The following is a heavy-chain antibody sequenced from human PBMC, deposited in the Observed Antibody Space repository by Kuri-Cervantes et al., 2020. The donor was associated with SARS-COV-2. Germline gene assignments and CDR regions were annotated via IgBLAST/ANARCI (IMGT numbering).Heavy chain of an antibody. Sequence: GESLKISCAASGFTFSSYSMNWVRQAPGKGLEWVSSISSSSSYIYYADSVKGRFTISRDNAKNSLYLQMNSLRAEDTAVYYCARNGGLGVSWQYYYYYMDVWGKGTTVTVSS. J-gene: IGHJ6*03. CDR2: ISSSSSYI. V-gene: IGHV3-21*01. D-gene: IGHD6-13*01. CDR1: GFTFSSYS. CDR3: ARNGGLGVSWQYYYYYMDV.